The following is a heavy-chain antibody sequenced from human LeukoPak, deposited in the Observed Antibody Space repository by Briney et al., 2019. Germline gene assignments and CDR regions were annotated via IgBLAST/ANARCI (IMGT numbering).Heavy chain of an antibody. Sequence: PGGSLRLSCAASGFTFSSYNMNWVRRAPGKGLKWVSYISSSSSIIYYADSVKGRFTISRDNAKNSLYLQMNSLRDEDSAVYYCARSGDNRYYYGMDVWGQGTTVTVFS. J-gene: IGHJ6*02. D-gene: IGHD1-26*01. CDR3: ARSGDNRYYYGMDV. CDR1: GFTFSSYN. V-gene: IGHV3-48*02. CDR2: ISSSSSII.